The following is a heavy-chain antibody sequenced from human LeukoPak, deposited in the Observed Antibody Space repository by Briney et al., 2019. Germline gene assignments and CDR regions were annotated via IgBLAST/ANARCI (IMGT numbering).Heavy chain of an antibody. Sequence: GGSLRLSCAASSFTFSGFGMHWVRQAPGKGLEWVAFIRYDGSNKYFADSVKGRFTISRDNSKNTLYLQMNSLRAEDTAVYYCARVAGFCDSTSNCYSDYWGQGTLVTVSS. D-gene: IGHD2/OR15-2a*01. CDR2: IRYDGSNK. J-gene: IGHJ4*02. V-gene: IGHV3-30*02. CDR1: SFTFSGFG. CDR3: ARVAGFCDSTSNCYSDY.